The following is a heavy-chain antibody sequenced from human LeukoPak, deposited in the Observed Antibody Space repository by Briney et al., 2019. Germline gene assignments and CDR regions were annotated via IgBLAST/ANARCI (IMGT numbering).Heavy chain of an antibody. CDR2: ISGSGGT. Sequence: PGGSLRLSCAASGFTFASYAMGWVRQAPGKGLEWVSTISGSGGTYYADSVKGRFTISRDNSKNKLYLQLNSLRAEDTAVYYCAKRQISGSSFRHFDYWGQGTLVTVSS. V-gene: IGHV3-23*01. CDR1: GFTFASYA. CDR3: AKRQISGSSFRHFDY. D-gene: IGHD3-10*01. J-gene: IGHJ4*02.